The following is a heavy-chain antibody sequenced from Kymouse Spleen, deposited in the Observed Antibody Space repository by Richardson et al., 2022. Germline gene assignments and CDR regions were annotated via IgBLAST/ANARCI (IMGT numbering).Heavy chain of an antibody. Sequence: QVQLQQWGAGLLKPSETLSLTCAVYGGSFSGYYWSWIRQPPGKGLEWIGEINHSGSTNYNPSLKSRVTISVDTSKNQFSLKLSSVTAADTAVYYCARELELFFDYWGQGTLVTVSS. CDR3: ARELELFFDY. D-gene: IGHD1-7*01. CDR1: GGSFSGYY. V-gene: IGHV4-34*01. J-gene: IGHJ4*02. CDR2: INHSGST.